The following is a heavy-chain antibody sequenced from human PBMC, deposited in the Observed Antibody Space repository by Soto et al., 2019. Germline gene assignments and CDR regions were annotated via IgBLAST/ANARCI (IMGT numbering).Heavy chain of an antibody. D-gene: IGHD5-12*01. J-gene: IGHJ4*02. Sequence: QVQLVQSGAELKKPGSSVKVSCRASGATFSISVFNWVRQAPGQGLEWMGGIISMFGTPNYSQKFQGRVTITADESTSTGYMELNNLRSDDPAIYYWARDLGGGYEPGDYWGQGTQVTVSS. CDR1: GATFSISV. CDR3: ARDLGGGYEPGDY. CDR2: IISMFGTP. V-gene: IGHV1-69*12.